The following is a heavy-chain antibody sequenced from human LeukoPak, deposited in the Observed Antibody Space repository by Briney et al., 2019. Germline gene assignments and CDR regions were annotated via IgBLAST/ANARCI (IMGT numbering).Heavy chain of an antibody. CDR2: ISGSGGST. Sequence: GGSLRLSCAASGFTFSSYAMSWVRQAPGKGLEWVSAISGSGGSTYYADSVKGRFTISRDNSKNTLYLQMNSLRAEDTAVYYCASNFVVVVAGTTDYWGQGTLVTVSS. V-gene: IGHV3-23*01. J-gene: IGHJ4*02. CDR1: GFTFSSYA. D-gene: IGHD2-15*01. CDR3: ASNFVVVVAGTTDY.